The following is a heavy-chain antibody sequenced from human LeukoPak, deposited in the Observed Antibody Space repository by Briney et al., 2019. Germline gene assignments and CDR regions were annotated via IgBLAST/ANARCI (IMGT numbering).Heavy chain of an antibody. CDR2: INTNNVNR. Sequence: GASVKVSCKASGYSLTSYGINWVRQAPGQGLEWMGWINTNNVNRNYAQKLQGRVTMTTDTSTSTAYMELRSLRSDDTAVYYCARNTCSGGSCYSDYWGQGTLVTVSS. CDR3: ARNTCSGGSCYSDY. J-gene: IGHJ4*02. CDR1: GYSLTSYG. V-gene: IGHV1-18*01. D-gene: IGHD2-15*01.